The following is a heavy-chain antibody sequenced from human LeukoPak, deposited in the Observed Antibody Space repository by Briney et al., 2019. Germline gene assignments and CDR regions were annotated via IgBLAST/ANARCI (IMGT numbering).Heavy chain of an antibody. V-gene: IGHV3-48*04. CDR2: ISSSGSTI. J-gene: IGHJ6*03. D-gene: IGHD3-10*01. CDR3: ARDGSAYYYYYMDV. CDR1: GFTFSSYG. Sequence: GGSLRLSCAASGFTFSSYGMSWVRQAPGKGLEWVSYISSSGSTIYYADSVKGRFTISRDNAKNSLYLQMNSLRAEDTAVYYCARDGSAYYYYYMDVWGKGTTVTISS.